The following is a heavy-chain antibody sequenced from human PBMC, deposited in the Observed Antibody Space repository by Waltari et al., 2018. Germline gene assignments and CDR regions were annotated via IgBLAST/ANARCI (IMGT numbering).Heavy chain of an antibody. D-gene: IGHD1-1*01. CDR1: GFTFTTFA. CDR2: ISGSGDRA. V-gene: IGHV3-23*01. J-gene: IGHJ6*02. Sequence: EVQLLQSGGGLVQPGGSLRLYCTASGFTFTTFAMSWVRQAPGKGLEWIAPISGSGDRAYYADSVRGRFTVSRDNSRNTLYLQMNSLRVEDTAVYYCAKDPWNSGQAYGMDVWGQGTTVTVSS. CDR3: AKDPWNSGQAYGMDV.